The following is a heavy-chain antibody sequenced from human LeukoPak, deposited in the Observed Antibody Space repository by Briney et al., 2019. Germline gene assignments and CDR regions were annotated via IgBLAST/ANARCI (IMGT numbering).Heavy chain of an antibody. V-gene: IGHV3-30*02. CDR1: GFTLSTYG. J-gene: IGHJ4*02. Sequence: GGSLRLSCAASGFTLSTYGMHWVRQAPGKGLGWVAFIRYYRSNKYYPDFLQGRFTLSRNSSKNTVYLQMKSRRGEDTAVYYCAKGGRSSPYFLDYWGQGKLVTVSS. D-gene: IGHD6-6*01. CDR3: AKGGRSSPYFLDY. CDR2: IRYYRSNK.